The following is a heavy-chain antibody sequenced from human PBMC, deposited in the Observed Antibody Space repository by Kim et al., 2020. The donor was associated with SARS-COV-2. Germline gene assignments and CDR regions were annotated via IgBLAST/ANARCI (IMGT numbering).Heavy chain of an antibody. CDR2: IWYDGSNK. D-gene: IGHD6-19*01. CDR1: GFTFSSYG. CDR3: ARDIIGYSSGWTYFDY. J-gene: IGHJ4*02. V-gene: IGHV3-33*01. Sequence: GGSLRLSCAASGFTFSSYGMHWVRQAPGKGLEWVAVIWYDGSNKYYADSVKGRFTISRDNSKNTLYLQMNSLRAEDTAVYYCARDIIGYSSGWTYFDYWGQGTLVTVSS.